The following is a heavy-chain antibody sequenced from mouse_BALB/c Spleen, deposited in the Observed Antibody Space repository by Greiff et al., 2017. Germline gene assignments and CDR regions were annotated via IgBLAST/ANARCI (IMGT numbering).Heavy chain of an antibody. CDR3: TRHDGNYPYYYAMDY. V-gene: IGHV5-6*01. J-gene: IGHJ4*01. CDR2: ISSGGSYT. CDR1: GFTFSSYG. Sequence: EVMLVESGGDLVKPGGSLKLSCAASGFTFSSYGMSWVRQTPDKRLEWVATISSGGSYTYYPDSVKGRFTISRDNAKNTLYLQMSSLKSKDTAMYYCTRHDGNYPYYYAMDYWGQGTSVTVSS. D-gene: IGHD2-1*01.